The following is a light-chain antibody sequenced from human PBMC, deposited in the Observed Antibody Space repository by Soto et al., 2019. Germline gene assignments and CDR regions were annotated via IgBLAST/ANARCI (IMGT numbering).Light chain of an antibody. J-gene: IGKJ2*01. CDR3: HQYGSSPQT. CDR2: GAS. V-gene: IGKV3-20*01. CDR1: ESISISF. Sequence: EIVLTQSPGTLSLSPGEAATLSCRASESISISFLAWYQQKPGQAPRLLIYGASGRATGIPDRFSGSGSGIDFTLTISRLEPEDFALYYCHQYGSSPQTFDQGTKLEIK.